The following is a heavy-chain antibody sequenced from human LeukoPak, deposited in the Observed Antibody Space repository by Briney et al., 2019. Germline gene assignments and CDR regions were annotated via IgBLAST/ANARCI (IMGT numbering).Heavy chain of an antibody. D-gene: IGHD6-6*01. CDR1: GFTFSIYG. V-gene: IGHV3-23*01. CDR2: ISDNGGNT. J-gene: IGHJ6*03. Sequence: PGGSLRLSCAASGFTFSIYGMGWVRQAPGKGLEWVSSISDNGGNTYYADSAKGRFTISRDNAMNSLYLQMNSLRAEDTAVYYCVSHPLYSSSSDYMDVWGKGTTVTVSS. CDR3: VSHPLYSSSSDYMDV.